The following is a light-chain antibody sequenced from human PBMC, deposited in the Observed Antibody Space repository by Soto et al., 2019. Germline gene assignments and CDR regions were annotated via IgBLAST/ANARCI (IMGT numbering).Light chain of an antibody. CDR3: QKYNRAPRT. Sequence: DIQMTQSPSSLSASIGDRVTITCRASQDISNFLAWYQQKPGKAPKVLIYAASSLRSGAPSRFSGSGSGTDFTLTISSLQPEDVATYYCQKYNRAPRTFGQGTEVEIK. J-gene: IGKJ1*01. V-gene: IGKV1-27*01. CDR2: AAS. CDR1: QDISNF.